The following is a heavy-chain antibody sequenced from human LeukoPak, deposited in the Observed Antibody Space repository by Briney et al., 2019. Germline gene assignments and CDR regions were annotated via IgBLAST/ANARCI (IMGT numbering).Heavy chain of an antibody. CDR1: GCSISRYY. D-gene: IGHD3-10*01. J-gene: IGHJ5*02. CDR3: AARPMVRGGDWFDP. CDR2: IYYSGPT. Sequence: DAVSLTCTGSGCSISRYYWSWVRQPPGKGLYCIGSIYYSGPTNYTTSLKSPVTISVDTSKNQFSLKLSSVTAADTAVYYCAARPMVRGGDWFDPWGQGTLVTVSS. V-gene: IGHV4-59*08.